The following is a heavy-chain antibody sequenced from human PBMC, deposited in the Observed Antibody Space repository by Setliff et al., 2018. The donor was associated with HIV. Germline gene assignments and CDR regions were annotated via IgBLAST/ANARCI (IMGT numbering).Heavy chain of an antibody. Sequence: TLSLTCAVYGDSFSEFYWNWIRQPPGKGLEWIGKIGHSGNTYYSPSLKSRVTLSVDTSKNQFSLKLSSVTAADTAVYYCARAPVAGLQYFQHWGQGTLVTVS. V-gene: IGHV4-34*01. J-gene: IGHJ1*01. CDR2: IGHSGNT. D-gene: IGHD6-19*01. CDR3: ARAPVAGLQYFQH. CDR1: GDSFSEFY.